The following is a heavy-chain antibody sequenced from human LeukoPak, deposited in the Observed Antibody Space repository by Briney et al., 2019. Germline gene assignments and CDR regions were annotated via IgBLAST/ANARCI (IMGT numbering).Heavy chain of an antibody. J-gene: IGHJ4*02. CDR3: AREGHEYYFDY. Sequence: PSETLSLTCTVSGGSISSYYWSWIRQAPGKGLEWTGYIYYSGSTNYNPSLKSRVTISVDTSKNQFSLKLSSVTAADTAVYYCAREGHEYYFDYWGQGTLVTVSS. V-gene: IGHV4-59*01. CDR1: GGSISSYY. CDR2: IYYSGST.